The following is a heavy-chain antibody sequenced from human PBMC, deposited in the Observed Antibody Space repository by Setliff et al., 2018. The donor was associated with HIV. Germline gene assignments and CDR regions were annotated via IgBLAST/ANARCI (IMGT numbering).Heavy chain of an antibody. V-gene: IGHV4-59*11. J-gene: IGHJ6*02. CDR1: GGSISIHY. CDR2: TYYDGST. Sequence: PSETLSLTCTVSGGSISIHYWSWIRLPPGKGLEWIGTTYYDGSTIYNASLKSRVSMSVDKSKNQFSLKLTSVTAADTAVYYCARGHCSGTNCYGVDYYGMDVWGQGTTVTVSS. CDR3: ARGHCSGTNCYGVDYYGMDV. D-gene: IGHD2-2*01.